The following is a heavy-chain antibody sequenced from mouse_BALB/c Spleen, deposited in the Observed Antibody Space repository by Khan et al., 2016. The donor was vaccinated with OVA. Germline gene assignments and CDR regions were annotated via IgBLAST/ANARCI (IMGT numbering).Heavy chain of an antibody. Sequence: QVQLKQSGAELAKPAPSVTMSCKASGYTFSTYWIHWVNQRPGQGLEWIGYINPSSGYTYYNPPFNNQATLTTDKSSSTEYMQLTSLTYDDSAVYYCGRDRMDYWGQGTTLTVSS. V-gene: IGHV1-7*01. J-gene: IGHJ2*01. CDR3: GRDRMDY. CDR2: INPSSGYT. CDR1: GYTFSTYW.